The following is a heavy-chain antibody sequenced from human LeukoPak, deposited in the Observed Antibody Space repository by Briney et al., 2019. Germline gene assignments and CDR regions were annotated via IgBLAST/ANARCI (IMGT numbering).Heavy chain of an antibody. Sequence: GGSLRLSCVGSGLTFSSYDMNWVRQAPGKGLEWISYISNSGNTIYYADSVKGRFTISRDNAKNSLYLQMNSLRAEDTAVYYCDARPRYWGQGTLVTVSS. CDR1: GLTFSSYD. CDR2: ISNSGNTI. CDR3: DARPRY. J-gene: IGHJ4*02. V-gene: IGHV3-48*03.